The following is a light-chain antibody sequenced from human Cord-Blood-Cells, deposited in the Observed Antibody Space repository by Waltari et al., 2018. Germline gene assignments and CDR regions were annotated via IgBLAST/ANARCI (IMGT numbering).Light chain of an antibody. CDR3: SSYTSSSTLV. V-gene: IGLV2-14*01. Sequence: QSALTQPASVSGSPGQSLTLSCTGTRSDVGGYNYVSWYQQHPGKAPKLMIYDVSNRPSGVSNRFSGSKSGNTASLTISGLQAEDEADYYCSSYTSSSTLVFGTGTKVTVL. CDR2: DVS. CDR1: RSDVGGYNY. J-gene: IGLJ1*01.